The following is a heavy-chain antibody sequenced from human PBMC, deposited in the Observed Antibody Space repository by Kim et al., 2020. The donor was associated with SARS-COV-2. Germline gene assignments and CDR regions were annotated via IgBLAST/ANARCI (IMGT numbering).Heavy chain of an antibody. Sequence: ASVKVSCKVSGYRLTELSMHWVRQVPGKGLVWMGGYDPEKGTTIYAQKFQGRVTMTEDTSTDTAYMDLSSLTSEDTAVYYCAIFDFFDRPTTASVSGLDV. D-gene: IGHD3-3*01. CDR2: YDPEKGTT. J-gene: IGHJ6*01. CDR3: AIFDFFDRPTTASVSGLDV. V-gene: IGHV1-24*01. CDR1: GYRLTELS.